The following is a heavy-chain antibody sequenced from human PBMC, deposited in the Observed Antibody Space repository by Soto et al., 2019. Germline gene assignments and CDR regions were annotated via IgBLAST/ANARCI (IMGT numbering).Heavy chain of an antibody. CDR1: GGTFSSYA. V-gene: IGHV1-69*12. J-gene: IGHJ6*02. D-gene: IGHD1-7*01. CDR3: AGPPELTRIYYFYGMDV. CDR2: IIPIFGTA. Sequence: QVQLVQSGAEVKKPGSSVKVSCKASGGTFSSYAISWVRQAPGQGLEWMGGIIPIFGTANYAQKFQGRVTITADESTSTAYMELRSLRSEDTAVYYCAGPPELTRIYYFYGMDVWGQGPTVTVSS.